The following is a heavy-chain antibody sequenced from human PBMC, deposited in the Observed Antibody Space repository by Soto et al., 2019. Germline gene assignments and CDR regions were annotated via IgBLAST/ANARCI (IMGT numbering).Heavy chain of an antibody. D-gene: IGHD3-10*01. J-gene: IGHJ4*02. Sequence: QITLKESGPTLVKPTQTLTLNCTFSAFSLSTSGVGVGWIRQPPGKALEWLALIYWDDDKRYSPSLKSRLTITKDTSKNQVVLSMTNMDPVDTATYYCAHRRITGYYFDYWGQGSLVTVSS. CDR3: AHRRITGYYFDY. CDR2: IYWDDDK. CDR1: AFSLSTSGVG. V-gene: IGHV2-5*02.